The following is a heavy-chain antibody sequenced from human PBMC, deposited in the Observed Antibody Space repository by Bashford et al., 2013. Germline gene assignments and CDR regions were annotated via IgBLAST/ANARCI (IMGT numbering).Heavy chain of an antibody. V-gene: IGHV4-59*05. CDR3: AISYVDTAMPKGLLDFDL. Sequence: SETLSLTCTVSGGSISSYYWSWIRQPPGKGLEWIGSMFHTGGSNYNSSLKSRVTISVDTSKNQFSLKLSSVTAADTAVYYCAISYVDTAMPKGLLDFDLVGPW. J-gene: IGHJ2*01. D-gene: IGHD5-18*01. CDR2: MFHTGGS. CDR1: GGSISSYY.